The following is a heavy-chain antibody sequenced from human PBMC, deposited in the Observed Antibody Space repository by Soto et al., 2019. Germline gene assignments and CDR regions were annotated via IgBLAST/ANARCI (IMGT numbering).Heavy chain of an antibody. J-gene: IGHJ4*02. V-gene: IGHV4-28*01. CDR2: IFSTGST. CDR1: GSSISSNYW. CDR3: ASKPNSLYYFDF. D-gene: IGHD5-18*01. Sequence: SETLSLTCGVSGSSISSNYWWGWIRQTPGKGLEWIGYIFSTGSTYYNPSLKSRVTMSVDTSNNQFSLRLNSVTAADTAVYYCASKPNSLYYFDFWGQGTLVTVSS.